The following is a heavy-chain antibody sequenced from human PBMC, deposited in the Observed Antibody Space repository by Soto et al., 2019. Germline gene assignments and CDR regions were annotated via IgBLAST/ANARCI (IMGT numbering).Heavy chain of an antibody. D-gene: IGHD2-15*01. CDR1: GFTVSSKY. Sequence: PGGSLRLSCAASGFTVSSKYMSWVRQAPGKGLEWVSLIQSGGTTYYADSVKGRFTISRDSSKNMLHLQMDSLRAEDTAVYYCARDDILCSGGSCYRPPMDVWGKGTTVTVSS. CDR3: ARDDILCSGGSCYRPPMDV. J-gene: IGHJ6*03. V-gene: IGHV3-66*01. CDR2: IQSGGTT.